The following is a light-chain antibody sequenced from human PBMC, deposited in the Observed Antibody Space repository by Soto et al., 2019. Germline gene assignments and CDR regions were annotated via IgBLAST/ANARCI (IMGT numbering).Light chain of an antibody. J-gene: IGKJ1*01. Sequence: DIQMTQSPSTLPASVGDRVTITCRASQSISNWLAWYQQKPGKAPQLLIYKASILERGVSSRFSGSGSGTEFTLTISSLQPDDFATYYCQQYNCYLWTFGQGTKVEVK. CDR2: KAS. CDR1: QSISNW. CDR3: QQYNCYLWT. V-gene: IGKV1-5*03.